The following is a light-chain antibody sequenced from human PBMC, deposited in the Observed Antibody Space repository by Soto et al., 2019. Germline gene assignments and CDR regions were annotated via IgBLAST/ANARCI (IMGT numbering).Light chain of an antibody. CDR1: SSDVGGYNY. V-gene: IGLV2-14*01. J-gene: IGLJ1*01. Sequence: QSVLTQPASVSGSPGQSITISCTGTSSDVGGYNYVSWYQQHPGKAPKLMIYEVSNRPSGVSNRFSGSKSGNTASLTITGLQAEDEADYYCQSYGDSLSGYVFGTGTKVTVL. CDR2: EVS. CDR3: QSYGDSLSGYV.